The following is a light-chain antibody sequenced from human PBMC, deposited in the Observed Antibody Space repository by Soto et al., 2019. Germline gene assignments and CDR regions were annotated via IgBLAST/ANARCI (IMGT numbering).Light chain of an antibody. CDR3: QQYNNWPPDT. CDR1: QSVSDS. Sequence: EIVMTQSPATLSVSPGERATLSCRASQSVSDSLAWYQQKPGQAPRLLIYGASTRATGVPARFSGSGSGTEFTLTISSLQSEDFAVYYCQQYNNWPPDTFGQGTKLEIK. CDR2: GAS. J-gene: IGKJ2*01. V-gene: IGKV3-15*01.